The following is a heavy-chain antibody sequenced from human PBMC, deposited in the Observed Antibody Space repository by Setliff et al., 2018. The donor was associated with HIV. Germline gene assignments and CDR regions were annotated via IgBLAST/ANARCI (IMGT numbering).Heavy chain of an antibody. Sequence: SVKVSCKAFGGTFSSYAFSWVREAPGQGLEWMGGITPFFHSQNYAQRFQGRLTITADEFTTTAYMELGSLTPEDTAIYFCATRPVAGNVWKAHYYGMDVWGQGTTVTVSS. J-gene: IGHJ6*02. D-gene: IGHD6-19*01. CDR3: ATRPVAGNVWKAHYYGMDV. CDR2: ITPFFHSQ. V-gene: IGHV1-69*13. CDR1: GGTFSSYA.